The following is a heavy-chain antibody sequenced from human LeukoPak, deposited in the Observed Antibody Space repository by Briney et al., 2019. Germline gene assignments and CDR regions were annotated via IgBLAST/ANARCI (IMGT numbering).Heavy chain of an antibody. CDR1: GGSISSGGYY. CDR2: IYYSGST. D-gene: IGHD6-19*01. CDR3: ARDTSSSSGWQNFDY. J-gene: IGHJ4*02. V-gene: IGHV4-31*11. Sequence: SETLSLTCAVYGGSISSGGYYWSWIRQHPGKGLEWIGYIYYSGSTYYNPSLKSRVTISVDTSKNQFSLKLSSVTAADTAVYYCARDTSSSSGWQNFDYWGQGTLVTVSS.